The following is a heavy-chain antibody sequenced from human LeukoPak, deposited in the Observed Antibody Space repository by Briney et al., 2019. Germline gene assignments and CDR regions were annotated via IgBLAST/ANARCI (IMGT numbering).Heavy chain of an antibody. CDR2: INSHGSST. CDR1: GFTVTNAW. V-gene: IGHV3-74*01. Sequence: GGSLRLSCVASGFTVTNAWMSWVRQAPGRGLEWVGRINSHGSSTSYADSVKGRFTISRDNAKNTLYLQMNSLRAEDTAVYYCTRDGGYNAFDIWGQGTMVTVSS. D-gene: IGHD5-12*01. J-gene: IGHJ3*02. CDR3: TRDGGYNAFDI.